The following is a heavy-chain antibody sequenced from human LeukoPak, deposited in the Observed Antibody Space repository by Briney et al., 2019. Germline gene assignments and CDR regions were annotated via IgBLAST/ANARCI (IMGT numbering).Heavy chain of an antibody. V-gene: IGHV4-4*07. J-gene: IGHJ5*02. CDR2: IYGSGTI. CDR1: GGSISRSY. Sequence: SETLSLTCTVSGGSISRSYWSWMRQPAGKGPEWIGRIYGSGTITYNPSLESRVNMSVDTSKNQFSLKLRSVSAAGTGVGYCARDSGTTGEVKFDPWGQGILVTVSS. CDR3: ARDSGTTGEVKFDP. D-gene: IGHD3-10*01.